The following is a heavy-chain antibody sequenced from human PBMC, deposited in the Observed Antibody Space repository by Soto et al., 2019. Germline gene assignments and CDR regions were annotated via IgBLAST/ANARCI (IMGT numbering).Heavy chain of an antibody. D-gene: IGHD1-1*01. CDR2: IIPIFGIA. J-gene: IGHJ4*02. CDR1: GGTFSSYT. CDR3: ARGPDNEGYFDY. V-gene: IGHV1-69*13. Sequence: SVKVSCKASGGTFSSYTISWVRQAPGQGLEWMGMIIPIFGIANYAQTFQGRVTITADESMSTAYMELSGLRSEDTAVYYCARGPDNEGYFDYWGRGTLVTVSS.